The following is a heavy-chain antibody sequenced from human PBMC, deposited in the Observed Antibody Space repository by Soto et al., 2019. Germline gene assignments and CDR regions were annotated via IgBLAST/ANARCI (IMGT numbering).Heavy chain of an antibody. D-gene: IGHD3-10*01. CDR2: ISTYNGHT. J-gene: IGHJ4*02. CDR3: ARGGRQWFDSGEDY. V-gene: IGHV1-18*01. CDR1: GYIFTNYG. Sequence: ASVKVSCQASGYIFTNYGITWVRQAPGQGLEWMGWISTYNGHTNYAQNLQGRVTMTTDTSTSTAYMELRSLNSDDTAMYYCARGGRQWFDSGEDYWGQGTTVTVSS.